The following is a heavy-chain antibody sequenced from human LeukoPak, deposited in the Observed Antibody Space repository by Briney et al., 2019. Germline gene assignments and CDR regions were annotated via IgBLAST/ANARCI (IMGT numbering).Heavy chain of an antibody. Sequence: GRSLRLSCAASGFTFSSYAMSWVRQAPGKGLEWVSAISGSGGSTYYADSVKGRFTISRDNSKNTLYLQMNSLRAEDTAVYYCAKGKGDYDSSGYYPHDAFDIWGQGTMVTVSS. V-gene: IGHV3-23*01. CDR2: ISGSGGST. CDR1: GFTFSSYA. D-gene: IGHD3-22*01. CDR3: AKGKGDYDSSGYYPHDAFDI. J-gene: IGHJ3*02.